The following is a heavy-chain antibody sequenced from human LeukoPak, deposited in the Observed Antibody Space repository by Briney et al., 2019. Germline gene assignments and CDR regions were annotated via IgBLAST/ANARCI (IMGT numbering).Heavy chain of an antibody. CDR1: GFSFSNYS. CDR3: ATLSPPGSRDPYYYYYMDV. J-gene: IGHJ6*03. CDR2: ISSSSTYI. Sequence: GGSLRLSCAASGFSFSNYSMNWVRQAPGKGLEWVSSISSSSTYIYYADSVKGRFTISRDNAENSLYLQMNSLRSDDTAVYYCATLSPPGSRDPYYYYYMDVWGKGTTVTVSS. V-gene: IGHV3-21*04.